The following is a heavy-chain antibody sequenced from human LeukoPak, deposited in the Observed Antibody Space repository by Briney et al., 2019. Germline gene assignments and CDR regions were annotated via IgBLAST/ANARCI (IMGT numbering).Heavy chain of an antibody. CDR3: ARDDSLTTDSAFDI. V-gene: IGHV3-7*01. CDR2: IKQDGSEK. Sequence: PGGSLRLSCAASGFTFSSYWMSWVRQAPGKGLEWVANIKQDGSEKYYVDSVKGRLTISRDNAKNSLYLQMNSLRAEDTAVYYCARDDSLTTDSAFDIWGQGTMVTVSS. J-gene: IGHJ3*02. CDR1: GFTFSSYW. D-gene: IGHD4-17*01.